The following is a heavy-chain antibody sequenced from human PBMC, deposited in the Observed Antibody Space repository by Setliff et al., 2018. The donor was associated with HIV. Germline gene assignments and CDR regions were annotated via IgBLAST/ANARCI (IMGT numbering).Heavy chain of an antibody. CDR1: GYTFTSYG. D-gene: IGHD2-15*01. CDR3: ARDLAYCSGGSCYRPFIYYFYYMDV. V-gene: IGHV1-18*01. Sequence: ASVKVSCKASGYTFTSYGISWVRQAPGQGLEWMGWISAYNGNTNYAQEFQGRVTMTSDTSINTAYMEVSWLTSDDTAIYYCARDLAYCSGGSCYRPFIYYFYYMDVWGKGARSPSP. J-gene: IGHJ6*03. CDR2: ISAYNGNT.